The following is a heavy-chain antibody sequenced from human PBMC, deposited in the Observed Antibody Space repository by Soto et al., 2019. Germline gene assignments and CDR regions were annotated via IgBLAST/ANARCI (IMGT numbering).Heavy chain of an antibody. CDR1: GFPFSTYP. J-gene: IGHJ6*02. CDR3: VKFPVITASYYYYAMDV. CDR2: ISGTGFST. Sequence: GGSLRLSCAASGFPFSTYPMNWVRQAPGKGLEWVSGISGTGFSTYYADSVKGRLTISRDNFKNMVFLQMNSLRAEDTAIYYCVKFPVITASYYYYAMDVWGQGTTVTVSS. V-gene: IGHV3-23*01. D-gene: IGHD4-4*01.